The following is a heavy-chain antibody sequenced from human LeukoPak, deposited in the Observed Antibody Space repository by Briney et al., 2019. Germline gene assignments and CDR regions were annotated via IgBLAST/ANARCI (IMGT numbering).Heavy chain of an antibody. CDR3: ATGITGGYYYYMDV. J-gene: IGHJ6*03. V-gene: IGHV1-24*01. CDR2: FDPEDGET. D-gene: IGHD3-10*01. CDR1: GYTFTGYY. Sequence: ASVKGSCKASGYTFTGYYMHWVRQAPGKGLEWMGGFDPEDGETIYAQKFQGRVTMTEDTSTDTAYMELSSLRCEATAVYYCATGITGGYYYYMDVWGKGTTVTVSS.